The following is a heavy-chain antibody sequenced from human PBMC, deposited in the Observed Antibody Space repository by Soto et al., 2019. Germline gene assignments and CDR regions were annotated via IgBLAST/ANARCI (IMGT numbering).Heavy chain of an antibody. CDR1: GYTFTSCY. V-gene: IGHV1-46*01. CDR2: INPSGGST. Sequence: QVQLVQSGAEVKKPGASVKVSCKASGYTFTSCYMHWVRQAPGQGLEWMGIINPSGGSTRYAQKFQGRVTMPRDTSTSTVYMELSSLRSEDTAVYYCARDGGIAARPGWFDPWGQGTLVTVSS. CDR3: ARDGGIAARPGWFDP. J-gene: IGHJ5*02. D-gene: IGHD6-6*01.